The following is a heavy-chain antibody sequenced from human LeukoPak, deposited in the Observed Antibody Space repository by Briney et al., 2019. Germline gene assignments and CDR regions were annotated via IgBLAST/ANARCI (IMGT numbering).Heavy chain of an antibody. J-gene: IGHJ4*02. Sequence: SVKVSCKASLCTFSSYAISWVRQAPGQGLEWMVRIILIFGTANYAQKFQGRVTITTDESTSTAYMELSSLRSEDTAVYYCARVGDFWSGYYGADWGQGTLVTVSS. V-gene: IGHV1-69*05. CDR3: ARVGDFWSGYYGAD. CDR1: LCTFSSYA. D-gene: IGHD3-3*01. CDR2: IILIFGTA.